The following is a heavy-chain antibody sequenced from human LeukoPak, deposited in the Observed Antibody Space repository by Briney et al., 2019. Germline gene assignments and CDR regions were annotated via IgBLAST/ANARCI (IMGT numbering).Heavy chain of an antibody. D-gene: IGHD3-10*01. V-gene: IGHV4-34*01. CDR3: ARGGDAEG. CDR2: INHSGST. CDR1: GASFSGYY. J-gene: IGHJ4*02. Sequence: SETLSLTCAVYGASFSGYYWIWIRQPPGGGLEWIGEINHSGSTNYNPSLKSRVTISVDTSKNQFSLKLTSVTAADTAVYYCARGGDAEGWGQGTLVTVSS.